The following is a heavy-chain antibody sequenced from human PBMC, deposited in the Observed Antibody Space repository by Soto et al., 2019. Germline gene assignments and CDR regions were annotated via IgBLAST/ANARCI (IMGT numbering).Heavy chain of an antibody. CDR3: ARYRISGSWSKFDY. J-gene: IGHJ4*02. Sequence: QVLLQESGPGLMKPSQTLSLTCTVSGLTISSASYYWSWLRQHPGKGLEWVGNIYYNGSTYYSPSLKSRVTLWVDTSKNHFSLRLAPVTAEDTAVYYCARYRISGSWSKFDYWGQGTLVTVSS. CDR1: GLTISSASYY. CDR2: IYYNGST. D-gene: IGHD6-13*01. V-gene: IGHV4-31*03.